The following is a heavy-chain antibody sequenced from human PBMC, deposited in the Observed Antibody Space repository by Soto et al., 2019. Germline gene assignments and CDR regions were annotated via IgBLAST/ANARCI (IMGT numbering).Heavy chain of an antibody. CDR2: INPSGGST. CDR3: ARGAYKTEAYYYYYGMDV. V-gene: IGHV1-46*01. D-gene: IGHD1-1*01. Sequence: ASVKLSCKASGYTFTSYYMRWVRQAPGQGLEWMGIINPSGGSTSYAQKFQGRVTMTRDTSTSTVYMELSSLRSEDTAVYYCARGAYKTEAYYYYYGMDVWGQGTTVTVS. J-gene: IGHJ6*02. CDR1: GYTFTSYY.